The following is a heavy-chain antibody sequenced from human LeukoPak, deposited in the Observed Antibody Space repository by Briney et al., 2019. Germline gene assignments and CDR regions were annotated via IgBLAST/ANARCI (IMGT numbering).Heavy chain of an antibody. CDR3: AKDRLLNCRGDCYIFDY. Sequence: GGSLRLSCAASEFSVGSNYMTWVRQAPGKGLEWVSLIYSGGSTYYADSVKGRFTISRDNSKNTLYLQMNSLRAEDTAVYYCAKDRLLNCRGDCYIFDYWGQGTVVTVSS. D-gene: IGHD2-21*02. CDR1: EFSVGSNY. J-gene: IGHJ4*02. CDR2: IYSGGST. V-gene: IGHV3-66*01.